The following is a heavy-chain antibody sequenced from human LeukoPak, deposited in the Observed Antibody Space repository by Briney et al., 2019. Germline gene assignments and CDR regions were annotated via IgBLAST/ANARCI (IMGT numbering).Heavy chain of an antibody. V-gene: IGHV3-11*01. CDR1: GFSFSDHY. CDR2: MSSSDNPI. Sequence: GRSLRLSCATSGFSFSDHYMSWIRQAPGKGLEWVSYMSSSDNPIYYADSVKGRFTISRDNAKNSLYLQMNNLRAEDTAVYYCARDRVGSSTSCYDYWGQGTLVTVSS. D-gene: IGHD2-2*01. J-gene: IGHJ4*02. CDR3: ARDRVGSSTSCYDY.